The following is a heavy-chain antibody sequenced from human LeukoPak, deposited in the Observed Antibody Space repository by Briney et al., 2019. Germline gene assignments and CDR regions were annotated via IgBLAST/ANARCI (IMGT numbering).Heavy chain of an antibody. Sequence: ASVKVSCKASGYTFTDYYMHWVRQAPGQGPEWMGWINSNSGATNYAQKFQGRVTMTRDTSISTVYMELSSLRSDDTAVYYCARGRELVVDAFDIWGQGTMVTVSS. CDR1: GYTFTDYY. CDR3: ARGRELVVDAFDI. CDR2: INSNSGAT. V-gene: IGHV1-2*02. J-gene: IGHJ3*02. D-gene: IGHD1-26*01.